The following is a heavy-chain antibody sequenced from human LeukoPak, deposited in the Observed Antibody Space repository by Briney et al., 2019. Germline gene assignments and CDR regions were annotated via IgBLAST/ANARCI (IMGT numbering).Heavy chain of an antibody. CDR3: ARDSVATIAYIGY. Sequence: GGSLRLSCTASGFTFSSYGMHWVRQAPGKGLEWVAFIRYDGSNKYYADSVKGRFTISRDNSKNTLYLQMNSLRAEDTAVYYCARDSVATIAYIGYWGQGTLVTVSS. V-gene: IGHV3-30*02. CDR2: IRYDGSNK. CDR1: GFTFSSYG. D-gene: IGHD5-12*01. J-gene: IGHJ4*02.